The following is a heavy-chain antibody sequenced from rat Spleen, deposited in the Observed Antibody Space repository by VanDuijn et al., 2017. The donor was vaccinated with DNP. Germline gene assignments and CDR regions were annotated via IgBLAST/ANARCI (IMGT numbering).Heavy chain of an antibody. Sequence: EVQLVESGGDLVQPGRSLKLSCAASGFTFSAYYMAWVRQAPAKGLEWVAYIGSPAYAPYSTDSVKGRFTISRDNAKSTLYLQMNSLRSEDLATYYCVGWNSGHFDYWGQGVMVTVSS. CDR3: VGWNSGHFDY. CDR1: GFTFSAYY. D-gene: IGHD4-3*01. CDR2: IGSPAYAP. V-gene: IGHV5-22*01. J-gene: IGHJ2*01.